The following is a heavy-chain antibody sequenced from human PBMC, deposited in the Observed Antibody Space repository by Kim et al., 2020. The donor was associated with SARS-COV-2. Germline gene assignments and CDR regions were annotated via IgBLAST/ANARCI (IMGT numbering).Heavy chain of an antibody. V-gene: IGHV3-30*07. CDR3: ARDLGTVDY. Sequence: INKSEADSVKVRITNSRDTSNNTLYLQRNGLRAEDTAVYYCARDLGTVDYWGQGTLVTVSS. D-gene: IGHD1-7*01. CDR2: INK. J-gene: IGHJ4*02.